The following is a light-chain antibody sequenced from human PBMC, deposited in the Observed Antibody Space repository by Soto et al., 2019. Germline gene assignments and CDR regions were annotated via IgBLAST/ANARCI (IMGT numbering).Light chain of an antibody. CDR1: SSDVGSYNL. CDR2: EVS. V-gene: IGLV2-23*02. J-gene: IGLJ1*01. CDR3: CSYAGSSYV. Sequence: SALTQPASVYGSTGQSITISCTGTSSDVGSYNLVSWYQQHPGKAPKLMIYEVSKRPSGVSNRFSGSKSGNTASLTISGLQAEDEADYYCCSYAGSSYVFGTGTKVTVL.